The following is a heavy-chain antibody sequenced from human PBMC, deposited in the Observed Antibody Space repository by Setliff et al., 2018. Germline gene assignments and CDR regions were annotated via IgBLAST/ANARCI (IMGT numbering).Heavy chain of an antibody. CDR3: ARGPPGYYYYMNV. Sequence: PSETLSLTCTVSGDSMSNNHWTWIRQPPGKGLEWIGYIYTSGSSGNTNYNPSLKSRVTISGDTSQNYFSLKLTSVTEADTAVYYCARGPPGYYYYMNVWGQGTTVTVSS. J-gene: IGHJ6*03. CDR1: GDSMSNNH. CDR2: IYTSGSSGNT. V-gene: IGHV4-4*08.